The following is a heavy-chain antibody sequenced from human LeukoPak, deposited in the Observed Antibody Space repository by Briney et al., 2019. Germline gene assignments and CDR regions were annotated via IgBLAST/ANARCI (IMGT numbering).Heavy chain of an antibody. CDR2: INPNSGGT. D-gene: IGHD2-15*01. Sequence: ASVKVSCKASGYTFTGYYMHWVRQAPGQGLEWIGWINPNSGGTNYAQKFQGRVTMTRDTPISTAYMELSRLRSDDTAVYYCARSKVVVAAKVFDYWGQGTQVTVSS. CDR3: ARSKVVVAAKVFDY. CDR1: GYTFTGYY. J-gene: IGHJ4*02. V-gene: IGHV1-2*02.